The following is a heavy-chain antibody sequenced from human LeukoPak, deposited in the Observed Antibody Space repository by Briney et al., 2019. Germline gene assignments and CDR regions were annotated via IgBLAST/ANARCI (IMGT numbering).Heavy chain of an antibody. J-gene: IGHJ4*02. CDR1: EFTVSRNY. CDR2: IFSNGDT. V-gene: IGHV3-53*01. CDR3: TRDQKNY. Sequence: GGSLRLSCTASEFTVSRNYMLWVRQAPGKGLECVSLIFSNGDTHYADSVKGRFTISRGTSKNTVSLQMNSLRVEDTAMYYCTRDQKNYWGQGTLVTVSS.